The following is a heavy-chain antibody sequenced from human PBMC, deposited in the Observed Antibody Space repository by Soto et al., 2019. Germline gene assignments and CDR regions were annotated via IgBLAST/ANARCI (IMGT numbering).Heavy chain of an antibody. CDR2: ISSNSAYI. J-gene: IGHJ5*02. CDR3: TRDASRDSSARGWFDP. Sequence: GGSLRLSCAASGFTFRSFTMNWVRQAPGKGLEWVSTISSNSAYIYYTDALRGRFTISRDNAKNPLHLQMNSLKAEDTAVYYCTRDASRDSSARGWFDPWGPGTLVTVSS. D-gene: IGHD6-13*01. V-gene: IGHV3-21*01. CDR1: GFTFRSFT.